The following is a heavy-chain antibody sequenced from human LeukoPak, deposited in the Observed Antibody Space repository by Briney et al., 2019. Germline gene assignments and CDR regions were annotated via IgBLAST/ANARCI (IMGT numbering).Heavy chain of an antibody. CDR2: VSGGGSGA. J-gene: IGHJ4*02. CDR3: AREYRGEYYFAY. V-gene: IGHV3-23*01. Sequence: GGSLRLSCVGSGFTFTSYAMNWVRQAPGKGLEWVSGVSGGGSGAYYADSVKGRFTMSRDNSKNTLYLQMNSLRAEDTAVYYCAREYRGEYYFAYWGQGTLVTVSS. D-gene: IGHD3-10*01. CDR1: GFTFTSYA.